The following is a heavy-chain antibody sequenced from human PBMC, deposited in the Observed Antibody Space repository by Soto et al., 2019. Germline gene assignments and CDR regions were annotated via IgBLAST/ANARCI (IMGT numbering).Heavy chain of an antibody. Sequence: EVQLLESGGGLVQPGGSLRLSCAASGFTFSSYAMRWVRQAPGKGLEWVSAISGSGGSTYYADSVKGRFTISRDNSKNTLYLQTNSLRAEDTAVYYCAKDITIFGVPPPNDGFDPWGQGTLVTVSS. V-gene: IGHV3-23*01. D-gene: IGHD3-3*01. CDR3: AKDITIFGVPPPNDGFDP. CDR2: ISGSGGST. CDR1: GFTFSSYA. J-gene: IGHJ5*02.